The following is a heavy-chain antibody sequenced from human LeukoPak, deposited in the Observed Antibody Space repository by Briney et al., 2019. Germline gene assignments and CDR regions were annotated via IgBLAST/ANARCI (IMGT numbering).Heavy chain of an antibody. CDR3: ARGYYGSGIDY. D-gene: IGHD3-10*01. CDR2: INHSGST. V-gene: IGHV4-34*01. J-gene: IGHJ4*02. Sequence: SETLSLTCAVYGGSFSGYYWSWIRQPPGKGLEWIGEINHSGSTNYNPSLKSRVTISVDTSKNQFSLKLSSVTAADTAVYYCARGYYGSGIDYWGQGTLVTVSS. CDR1: GGSFSGYY.